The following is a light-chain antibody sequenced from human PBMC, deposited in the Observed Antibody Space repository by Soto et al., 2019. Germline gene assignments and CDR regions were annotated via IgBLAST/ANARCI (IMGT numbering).Light chain of an antibody. CDR3: ATWDRSLSAGV. V-gene: IGLV1-51*01. J-gene: IGLJ2*01. Sequence: QSMLTQPPSVSAAPGQKVTISCSGSSSNIGNNYVSWYQQFPEAAPKLLIYDNDKRPSGIPDRFSGSKSGTSATLGITGLQTGDEADYYCATWDRSLSAGVFGGGTKLTVL. CDR2: DND. CDR1: SSNIGNNY.